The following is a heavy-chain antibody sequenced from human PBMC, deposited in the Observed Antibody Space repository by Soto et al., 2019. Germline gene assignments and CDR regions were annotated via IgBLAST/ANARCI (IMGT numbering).Heavy chain of an antibody. CDR2: ISSSSSYT. CDR1: GFTFSDYY. D-gene: IGHD2-2*01. J-gene: IGHJ6*02. CDR3: ARVLEDIVVVPAAMQYYYYGMDV. Sequence: PVGSLRLSCAASGFTFSDYYMSWIRQAPGKGLEWVSYISSSSSYTNYADSVKGRFTISRDNAKNSLYLQMNSLRAEDTAVYYCARVLEDIVVVPAAMQYYYYGMDVWGQGTTVTVSS. V-gene: IGHV3-11*05.